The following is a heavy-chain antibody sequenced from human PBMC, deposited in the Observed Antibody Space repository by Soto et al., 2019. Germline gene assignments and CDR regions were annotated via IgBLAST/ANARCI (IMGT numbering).Heavy chain of an antibody. CDR1: GFTFSSYA. CDR2: ISGGGGGT. V-gene: IGHV3-23*01. J-gene: IGHJ6*03. Sequence: GGFLRLSCAGSGFTFSSYAMSWVRQAPGKGLEWVSTISGGGGGTNYADSVMGGFTTSRDNSKNMLYLQMNSLSAEDTAIYYSARKGASSTVKDYYSYYMDVWGKGTTVTVSS. CDR3: ARKGASSTVKDYYSYYMDV. D-gene: IGHD3-16*01.